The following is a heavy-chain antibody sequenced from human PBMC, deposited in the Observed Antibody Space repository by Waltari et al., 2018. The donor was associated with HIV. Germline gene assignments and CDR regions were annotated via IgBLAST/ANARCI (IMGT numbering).Heavy chain of an antibody. CDR2: ISRDNRES. J-gene: IGHJ4*02. V-gene: IGHV3-21*02. CDR3: VRDDPGYEPIDY. CDR1: GFTFSRYT. D-gene: IGHD2-2*01. Sequence: VRLMESGGGLVEPGGSLTISCVASGFTFSRYTMNWIRHIPGKGLEVLASISRDNRESYYIDSSKGRFTISRDNAANSVFLHMDRLRVDDTAQYFCVRDDPGYEPIDYWGRGTRVTVSS.